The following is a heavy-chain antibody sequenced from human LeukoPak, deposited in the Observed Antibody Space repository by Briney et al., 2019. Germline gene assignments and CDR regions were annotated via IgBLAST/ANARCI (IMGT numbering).Heavy chain of an antibody. CDR1: GDSINSLDL. CDR3: ARDGGILYFDY. CDR2: IYYSGST. V-gene: IGHV4-31*03. Sequence: SETLSLTCTVSGDSINSLDLWSWIRQHPGKGLEWIGYIYYSGSTYYNPSLKSRVTISVDTSKNQFSLKLSSVTAADTAVYYCARDGGILYFDYWGQGTLVTVSS. J-gene: IGHJ4*02. D-gene: IGHD3-16*01.